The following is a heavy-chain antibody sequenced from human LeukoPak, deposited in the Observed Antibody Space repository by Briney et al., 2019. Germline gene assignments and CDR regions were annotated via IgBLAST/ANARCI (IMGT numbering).Heavy chain of an antibody. CDR1: GGTFSSYA. V-gene: IGHV1-69*04. Sequence: SVKVSCKASGGTFSSYAISWVRQAPGQGLEWMGRIIPILGIANYAQKFQGRVTMTTDTSTSTAYMELRSLRSDDTAVYYCARDHYDSSGYGDYWGQGTLVTVSS. J-gene: IGHJ4*02. CDR2: IIPILGIA. D-gene: IGHD3-22*01. CDR3: ARDHYDSSGYGDY.